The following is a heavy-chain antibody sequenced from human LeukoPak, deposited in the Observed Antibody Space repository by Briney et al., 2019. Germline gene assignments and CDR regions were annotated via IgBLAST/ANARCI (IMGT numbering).Heavy chain of an antibody. CDR1: GGSISSGSYY. J-gene: IGHJ4*02. D-gene: IGHD3-22*01. V-gene: IGHV4-61*02. CDR3: ATTYYYDSSGYYRDY. Sequence: SETLSLTCTVSGGSISSGSYYWSWIRQPAGKGLEWIGRIYTSGSTNCNPSLKSRVTISVDTSKNQFSLKLSSVTAADTAVYYCATTYYYDSSGYYRDYWGQGTLVTVSS. CDR2: IYTSGST.